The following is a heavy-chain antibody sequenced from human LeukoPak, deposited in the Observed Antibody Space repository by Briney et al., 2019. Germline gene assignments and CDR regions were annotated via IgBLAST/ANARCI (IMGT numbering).Heavy chain of an antibody. CDR1: VYTFTNHD. Sequence: ASVTVSSKASVYTFTNHDINWVRQATGQGLEWMGWMNPNSGNTGHSQKFQGRLTSTRDTSISTAYMELSSLRPDDTAVYYCVRMTVRGVISPWGQGTRVTVSS. CDR3: VRMTVRGVISP. D-gene: IGHD3-10*02. V-gene: IGHV1-8*03. J-gene: IGHJ5*02. CDR2: MNPNSGNT.